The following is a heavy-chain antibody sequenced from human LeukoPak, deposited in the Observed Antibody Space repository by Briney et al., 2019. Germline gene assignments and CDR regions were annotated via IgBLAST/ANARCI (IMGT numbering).Heavy chain of an antibody. V-gene: IGHV3-23*01. CDR2: IGNTET. CDR1: GFPFETNA. CDR3: AKDWIQFNRVFDCFDS. D-gene: IGHD5-18*01. Sequence: GGSLRLSCATSGFPFETNAMSWVRQAPGKAREWVATIGNTETFYADSVTGRFTISRDNSKNTVNLQMNRLRVEDTAIYYCAKDWIQFNRVFDCFDSWGQGTLVTVSS. J-gene: IGHJ4*02.